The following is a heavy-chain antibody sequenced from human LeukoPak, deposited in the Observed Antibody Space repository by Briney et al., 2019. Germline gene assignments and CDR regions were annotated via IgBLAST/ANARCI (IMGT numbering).Heavy chain of an antibody. CDR3: ARDAVDTANAV. J-gene: IGHJ6*02. Sequence: PGGSLRLSCAASGFTFTTYWMHWVRQAPGKGLVWVSHINSDGSITSYADSVEGRFTISRDNAKNTLYLQMNSLRAEDTAVCYCARDAVDTANAVWGQGTTVTVSS. CDR1: GFTFTTYW. D-gene: IGHD5-18*01. V-gene: IGHV3-74*01. CDR2: INSDGSIT.